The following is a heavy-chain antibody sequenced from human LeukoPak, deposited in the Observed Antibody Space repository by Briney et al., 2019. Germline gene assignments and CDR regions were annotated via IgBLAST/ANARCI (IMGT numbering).Heavy chain of an antibody. D-gene: IGHD6-13*01. CDR1: GFTFSGSA. CDR3: TRRPDEIIAAAGIFMVFDP. CDR2: IRSKANSYAT. V-gene: IGHV3-73*01. J-gene: IGHJ5*02. Sequence: GGSLKLSCAASGFTFSGSAMHWVRQASGKGLEWVRRIRSKANSYATAYAASVNGRFTISRDDSKNTAYLQMNSLKTEDTAVYYCTRRPDEIIAAAGIFMVFDPWGQGTLVTVSS.